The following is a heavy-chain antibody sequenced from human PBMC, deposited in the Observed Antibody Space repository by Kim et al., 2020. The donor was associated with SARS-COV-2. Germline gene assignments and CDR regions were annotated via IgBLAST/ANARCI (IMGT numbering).Heavy chain of an antibody. CDR3: ARDRHYYDSSGFFDY. J-gene: IGHJ4*02. V-gene: IGHV1-69*01. Sequence: QKFQGRVTITADESTSTAYMELSSLRSEDTAVYYCARDRHYYDSSGFFDYWGQGTLVTVSS. D-gene: IGHD3-22*01.